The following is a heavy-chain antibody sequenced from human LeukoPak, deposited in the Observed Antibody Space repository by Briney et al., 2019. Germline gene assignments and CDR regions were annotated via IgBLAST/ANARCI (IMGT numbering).Heavy chain of an antibody. Sequence: GGSLRLSCAASGFTFSSCWMHWVRQAPGKGLVWVSRINSDGSSTNYADSVKGRFTISRDNAKNTLYLQMNSLRAEDTAVYYCASVVGGYYPPVEGFDIWGQGTMVTVSS. CDR1: GFTFSSCW. J-gene: IGHJ3*02. D-gene: IGHD3-3*01. CDR2: INSDGSST. V-gene: IGHV3-74*01. CDR3: ASVVGGYYPPVEGFDI.